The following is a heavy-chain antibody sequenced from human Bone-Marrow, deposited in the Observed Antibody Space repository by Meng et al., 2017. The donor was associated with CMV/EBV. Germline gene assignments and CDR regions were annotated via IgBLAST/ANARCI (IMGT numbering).Heavy chain of an antibody. CDR3: AREWELLVNWFDP. CDR2: IYYSGNT. D-gene: IGHD1-26*01. Sequence: SETLSLTCTVSGGSISSSSYYWGWIRQPPGKGLEWIGSIYYSGNTYYNPSLKSRVTISVDTSKNQFSLKLSSVTAADTAVYYCAREWELLVNWFDPWGQGTLVTVSS. J-gene: IGHJ5*02. V-gene: IGHV4-39*07. CDR1: GGSISSSSYY.